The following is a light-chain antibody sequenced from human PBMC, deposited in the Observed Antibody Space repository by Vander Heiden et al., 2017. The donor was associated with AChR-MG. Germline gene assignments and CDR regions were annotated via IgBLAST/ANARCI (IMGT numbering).Light chain of an antibody. V-gene: IGKV3-15*01. CDR1: QSISTN. CDR3: QQYNTWPIT. CDR2: DAS. Sequence: DIVLTQSPATLSVSPGERVGHSCRARQSISTNLAWYQQKPGQAPRLLIYDASTRATGVPVRFSGARSGTEFTLTINSLLSEDFAVYYCQQYNTWPITFGQGTRLEIK. J-gene: IGKJ5*01.